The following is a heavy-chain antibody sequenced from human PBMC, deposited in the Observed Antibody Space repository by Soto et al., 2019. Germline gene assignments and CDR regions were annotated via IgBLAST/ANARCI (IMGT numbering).Heavy chain of an antibody. D-gene: IGHD4-17*01. Sequence: PSETLSLTCTVSGGSISSYYWSWIRQPPGKGLEWIGYIYYSGSTNYNPSLKSRVTIAVDTSKNQFSLKLSSVTAADTAVYYCARGHDYGDYEADYVMDVWGQGTTVTVSS. CDR1: GGSISSYY. J-gene: IGHJ6*02. V-gene: IGHV4-59*01. CDR2: IYYSGST. CDR3: ARGHDYGDYEADYVMDV.